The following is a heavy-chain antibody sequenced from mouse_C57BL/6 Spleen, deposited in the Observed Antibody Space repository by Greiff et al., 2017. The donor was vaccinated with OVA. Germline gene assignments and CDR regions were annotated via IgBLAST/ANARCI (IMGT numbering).Heavy chain of an antibody. D-gene: IGHD2-4*01. CDR1: GYAFSSYW. V-gene: IGHV1-80*01. J-gene: IGHJ2*01. Sequence: QVQLKQSGAELVKPGASVKISCKASGYAFSSYWMNWVKQRPGKGLEWIGQIYPGDGDTNYNGKFKGKATLTADKSSSTAYMQLSSLTSEDSAVYFCARSGGLSYFDYWGQGTTLTVSS. CDR2: IYPGDGDT. CDR3: ARSGGLSYFDY.